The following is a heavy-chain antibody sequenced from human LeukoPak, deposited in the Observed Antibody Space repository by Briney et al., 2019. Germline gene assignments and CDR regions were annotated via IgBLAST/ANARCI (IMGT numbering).Heavy chain of an antibody. CDR2: ISRDSNDI. V-gene: IGHV3-21*01. Sequence: GGCLRLSCEASGFSFSSYSMSWVRQAPGKGLEWVSFISRDSNDIYHADSVKGRFTISRDSAKNSLYLQMNSLRAEDTAVYYCARDLPAAVDWGQGTQVTVSS. CDR1: GFSFSSYS. CDR3: ARDLPAAVD. J-gene: IGHJ4*02. D-gene: IGHD2-2*01.